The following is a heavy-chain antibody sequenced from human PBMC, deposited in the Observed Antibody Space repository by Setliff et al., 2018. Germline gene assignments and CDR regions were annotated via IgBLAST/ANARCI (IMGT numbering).Heavy chain of an antibody. J-gene: IGHJ4*02. D-gene: IGHD6-19*01. CDR2: IRDKYNSYAI. CDR3: TRRSANSSAD. Sequence: QPGGSLRLSCAASGLIFSGSAIHWVRQASGKGLEWVGRIRDKYNSYAIAYAASVEGRFTISRDDSKNMAYLQMNSLRTEDTAVYYCTRRSANSSADWGQGTLVTVSS. V-gene: IGHV3-73*01. CDR1: GLIFSGSA.